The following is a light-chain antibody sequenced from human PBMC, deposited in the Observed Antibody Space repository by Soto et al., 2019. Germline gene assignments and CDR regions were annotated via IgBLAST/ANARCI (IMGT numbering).Light chain of an antibody. CDR2: DAS. CDR3: QQYHSYSRT. CDR1: QTISSW. Sequence: DIQMTQSPSTLPASVGDRVTITCRASQTISSWLAWYQQKPGKAPDLLIYDASRLAGGVPSRFSGSESGTEFTLTISSLQPDDFATYYCQQYHSYSRTFGQGTKVDIK. J-gene: IGKJ1*01. V-gene: IGKV1-5*01.